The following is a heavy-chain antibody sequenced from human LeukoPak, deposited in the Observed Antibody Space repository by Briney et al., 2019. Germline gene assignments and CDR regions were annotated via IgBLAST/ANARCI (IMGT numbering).Heavy chain of an antibody. J-gene: IGHJ4*02. CDR3: ARLGPGRF. Sequence: SETLSLTCAVYGGSFSGYYWSWIRQPPGKGLEWIGEINHSGSTNYNPSLKSRVTISVDTSKNQVSLKLSSVTAADTAVYYCARLGPGRFWGQGTLVTVSS. V-gene: IGHV4-34*01. CDR2: INHSGST. CDR1: GGSFSGYY. D-gene: IGHD7-27*01.